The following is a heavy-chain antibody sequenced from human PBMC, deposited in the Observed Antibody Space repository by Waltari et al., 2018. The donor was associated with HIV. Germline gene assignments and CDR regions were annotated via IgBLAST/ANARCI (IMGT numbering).Heavy chain of an antibody. CDR3: ARGEVGDFWGGYWGGENAFDI. V-gene: IGHV1-8*01. D-gene: IGHD3-3*01. CDR2: MNPNSGNT. CDR1: GYTFTSYE. J-gene: IGHJ3*02. Sequence: QVQLVQSGAEVKKPGASVKVSCQASGYTFTSYEITWVRQTTGQGVQWMGWMNPNSGNTGYATEVQGRVTIDRNTSISTAYMELNSLRSEDTAVFYCARGEVGDFWGGYWGGENAFDIWGQGTMVTVSS.